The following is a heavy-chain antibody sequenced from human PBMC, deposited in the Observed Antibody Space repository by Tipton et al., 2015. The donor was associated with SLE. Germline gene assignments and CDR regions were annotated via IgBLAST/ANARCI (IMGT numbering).Heavy chain of an antibody. CDR2: ISANNGHT. D-gene: IGHD2-2*02. J-gene: IGHJ4*02. CDR1: GYSFSSYG. CDR3: ARDELRDIVVVPAAIPFDY. Sequence: QLVQSGPEVKKPGASVKVSCETSGYSFSSYGVTWVRQAPGQGLEWMGWISANNGHTNYEQELQGRLTMTTDTSTGTAYMELRSLRSDDTAVYYCARDELRDIVVVPAAIPFDYWGQGTLVTVSS. V-gene: IGHV1-18*01.